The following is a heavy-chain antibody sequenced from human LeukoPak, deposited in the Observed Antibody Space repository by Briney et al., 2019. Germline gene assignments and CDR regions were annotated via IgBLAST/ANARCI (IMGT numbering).Heavy chain of an antibody. V-gene: IGHV3-23*01. CDR1: GGTFSSYA. CDR3: ARDPSTLLPTDDS. J-gene: IGHJ4*02. CDR2: ISGSGGST. Sequence: SCKASGGTFSSYAMSWVRQAPGKGLEWVSAISGSGGSTYYADSVKGRFTISRDNSKNTLYLQMNSLRVEDTAIYYCARDPSTLLPTDDSWGQGTLVAVSS. D-gene: IGHD2-2*01.